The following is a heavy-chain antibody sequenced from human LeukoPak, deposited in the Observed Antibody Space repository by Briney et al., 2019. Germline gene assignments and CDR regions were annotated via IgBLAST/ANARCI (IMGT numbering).Heavy chain of an antibody. D-gene: IGHD3-22*01. J-gene: IGHJ4*02. Sequence: GASVKVSCKASGYTFTSYYMHWVRQAPGQGLEWMGIINPSGGSTSYAQKFQGRVTMTRDMSTSTVYMELSSLRSEDTAVYYCARDHMAYYYASSGYYPAYYFDFWGQGTLVTVPS. CDR2: INPSGGST. V-gene: IGHV1-46*01. CDR1: GYTFTSYY. CDR3: ARDHMAYYYASSGYYPAYYFDF.